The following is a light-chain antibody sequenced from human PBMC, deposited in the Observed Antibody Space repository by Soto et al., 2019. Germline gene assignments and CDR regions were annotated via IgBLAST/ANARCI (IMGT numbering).Light chain of an antibody. J-gene: IGLJ1*01. V-gene: IGLV2-14*01. Sequence: QSVLTQPAPVSGSPGQSITISCTGTSSDVGTYNYVSWYQQHPGKAPKLIIHEVNNRPSGVSDRFSGSKSGNTASLTISGLQGDDEADYYCNSYKSTYNYVFGTGTKVTVL. CDR2: EVN. CDR1: SSDVGTYNY. CDR3: NSYKSTYNYV.